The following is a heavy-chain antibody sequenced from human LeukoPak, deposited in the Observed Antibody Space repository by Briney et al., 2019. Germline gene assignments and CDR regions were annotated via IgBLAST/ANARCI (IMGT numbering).Heavy chain of an antibody. CDR1: GFTFSSYW. J-gene: IGHJ4*01. V-gene: IGHV3-74*01. CDR3: ARDGTAPGLYFDL. CDR2: INSDGSST. D-gene: IGHD6-13*01. Sequence: PGGSLRLSCAASGFTFSSYWMHWVRQAPGKGLVWVSRINSDGSSTSYADSVKDRFTISRVNAKNSLYLRMSSLRAEDTAVYYCARDGTAPGLYFDLWGQGTLVTVSS.